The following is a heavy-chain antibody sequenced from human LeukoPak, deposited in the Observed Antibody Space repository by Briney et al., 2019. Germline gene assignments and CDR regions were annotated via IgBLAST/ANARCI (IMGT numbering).Heavy chain of an antibody. Sequence: ASVKVSCRASGYTFTSYYIHRVRQAPGQGLEWMGWINPNTGVTNYAQKFQGRVTLTRDTSIITAYMELTRLRSDDTAMYYCARDRTTVTTGYYGMDVWGQGTTLTVSS. D-gene: IGHD4-17*01. CDR1: GYTFTSYY. CDR3: ARDRTTVTTGYYGMDV. J-gene: IGHJ6*02. CDR2: INPNTGVT. V-gene: IGHV1-2*02.